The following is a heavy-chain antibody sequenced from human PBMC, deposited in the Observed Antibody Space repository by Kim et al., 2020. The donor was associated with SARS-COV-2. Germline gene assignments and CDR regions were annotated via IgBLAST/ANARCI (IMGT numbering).Heavy chain of an antibody. J-gene: IGHJ6*02. CDR1: GGSISSGGSY. CDR3: ARYRDSGYGPDYYYDGMDV. V-gene: IGHV4-31*03. D-gene: IGHD5-12*01. Sequence: SETLSLTCTVSGGSISSGGSYWSWIRQHPGKGLEWLGYIYYSGRTYYNPPLKSRVTISVDTAKNQFSLKLSSVTAADTSVYYCARYRDSGYGPDYYYDGMDVWGQGTTVTVSS. CDR2: IYYSGRT.